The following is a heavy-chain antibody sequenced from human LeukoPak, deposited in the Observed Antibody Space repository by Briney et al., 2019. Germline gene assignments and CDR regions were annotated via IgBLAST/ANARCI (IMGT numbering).Heavy chain of an antibody. D-gene: IGHD3-22*01. CDR3: ARGQGNRIVVVITPYFDY. CDR2: INHSGST. J-gene: IGHJ4*02. V-gene: IGHV4-34*01. Sequence: KASQTLSLTCAVYGGSFSGYYWSWIRQPPGEGLEWIGEINHSGSTNYNPSLKSRVTISVDTSKNQFSLKLSSVTAADTAAYYCARGQGNRIVVVITPYFDYWGQGTLVTVSS. CDR1: GGSFSGYY.